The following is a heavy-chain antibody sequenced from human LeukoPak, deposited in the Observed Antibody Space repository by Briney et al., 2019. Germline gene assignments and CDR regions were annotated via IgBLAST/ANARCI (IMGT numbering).Heavy chain of an antibody. V-gene: IGHV3-23*01. CDR3: AKGRGSYSYFDY. CDR2: ISGSGGST. J-gene: IGHJ4*02. D-gene: IGHD1-26*01. Sequence: GGPLRLSCAASGFTFSSYAMSWVRQAPGKGLEWVSAISGSGGSTYYADSVKGRFTISRDNSKNTLYLQMNSLRAEDTAVYYCAKGRGSYSYFDYWGQGTLVTVSS. CDR1: GFTFSSYA.